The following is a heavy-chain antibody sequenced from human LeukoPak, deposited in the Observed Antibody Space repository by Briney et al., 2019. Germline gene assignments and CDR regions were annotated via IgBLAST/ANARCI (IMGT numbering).Heavy chain of an antibody. V-gene: IGHV3-74*01. Sequence: PGGSLRLSCAASGFTFSNYWMHWVRQAPGKGLVWVSRINSDGSSTSYADSVKGRFTISRDNAKNTLYLQMNSLRAEDTAVYYCARVSSGSSFGYYYYYMDVWGKGTTVTVSS. CDR2: INSDGSST. CDR3: ARVSSGSSFGYYYYYMDV. D-gene: IGHD1-26*01. J-gene: IGHJ6*03. CDR1: GFTFSNYW.